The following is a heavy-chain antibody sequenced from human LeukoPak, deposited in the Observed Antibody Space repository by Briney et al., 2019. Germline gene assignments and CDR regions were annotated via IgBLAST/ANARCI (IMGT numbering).Heavy chain of an antibody. V-gene: IGHV4-38-2*02. CDR1: GYSISSGYY. CDR2: IYHSGST. Sequence: SETLSLTCTVSGYSISSGYYWGWIRQPPGKGLEWIGSIYHSGSTNYNPSLKSRVTMSVDTSKNQFSLKLSSVTAADTAVYYCASTPPCDFWRGAFDIWGQGTMVTVSS. J-gene: IGHJ3*02. D-gene: IGHD3-3*01. CDR3: ASTPPCDFWRGAFDI.